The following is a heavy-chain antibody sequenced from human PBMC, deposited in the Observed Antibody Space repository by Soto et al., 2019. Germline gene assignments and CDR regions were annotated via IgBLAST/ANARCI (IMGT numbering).Heavy chain of an antibody. CDR2: ISSSSSYI. CDR1: GFTFSSYS. CDR3: ASPYPSGYYPTDAFDI. V-gene: IGHV3-21*01. D-gene: IGHD3-22*01. Sequence: GGSLRLSCAASGFTFSSYSMNWVRQAPGKGLEWVSSISSSSSYIYYADSVKGRFTISRDNAKNSLYLQMNSLRAEDTAVYYCASPYPSGYYPTDAFDIWGQGTMVTVSS. J-gene: IGHJ3*02.